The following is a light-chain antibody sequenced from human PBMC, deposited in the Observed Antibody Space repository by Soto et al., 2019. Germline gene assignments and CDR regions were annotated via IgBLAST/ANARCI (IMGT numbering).Light chain of an antibody. CDR3: SSHTLSHALQV. CDR1: ISDFVVYNY. V-gene: IGLV2-14*01. J-gene: IGLJ1*01. CDR2: GVS. Sequence: QSALTQPASVSGSPGQSITISCSGTISDFVVYNYVSWYQQHPGKAPKLMLYGVSKRPSGVSNRFSGSKSGNTASLTISGLQAEDEADYYCSSHTLSHALQVFGTGTKLTVL.